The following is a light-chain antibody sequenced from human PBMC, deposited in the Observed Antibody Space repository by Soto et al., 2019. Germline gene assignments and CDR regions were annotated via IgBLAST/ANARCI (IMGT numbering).Light chain of an antibody. Sequence: DIQMTQSISSLSASVGDRVTITCRASQSISSSLNWYQQRPGRAPKLLISAASSLQSGVPSRFSGSESGTDFTLTISSLQPEDFATYYCQQSYAFGQGTKLEIK. CDR3: QQSYA. CDR2: AAS. V-gene: IGKV1-39*01. CDR1: QSISSS. J-gene: IGKJ2*01.